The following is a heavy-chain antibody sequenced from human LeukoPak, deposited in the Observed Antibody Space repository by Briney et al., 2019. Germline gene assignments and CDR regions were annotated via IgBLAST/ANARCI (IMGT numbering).Heavy chain of an antibody. V-gene: IGHV3-66*01. J-gene: IGHJ4*02. CDR1: GFSVISNY. CDR3: ARVLHKRNYDSSTYYGY. D-gene: IGHD3-22*01. Sequence: GGSLRLSCAASGFSVISNYMSWVRQAPGKGLEWVSVTYSGGASYYSDSVKGRFTISRDDSTNTLYLQMNSLKAEDTAVYYCARVLHKRNYDSSTYYGYWGQGTLVTVSS. CDR2: TYSGGAS.